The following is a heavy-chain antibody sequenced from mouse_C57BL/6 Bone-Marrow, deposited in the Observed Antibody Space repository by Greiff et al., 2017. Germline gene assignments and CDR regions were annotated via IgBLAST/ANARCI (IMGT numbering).Heavy chain of an antibody. J-gene: IGHJ3*01. CDR3: ARKGLWDYDRSWFAY. V-gene: IGHV1-64*01. Sequence: VQLQESVAELVRPGASVKLSCTASGFNIKNTYMHWVKQRPEQGLEWIGMIHPNSGSTNYNEKFKSKATLTVDKSSSTAYMQLSSLTSEDSAVYYCARKGLWDYDRSWFAYWGQGTLVTVSA. D-gene: IGHD2-4*01. CDR1: GFNIKNTY. CDR2: IHPNSGST.